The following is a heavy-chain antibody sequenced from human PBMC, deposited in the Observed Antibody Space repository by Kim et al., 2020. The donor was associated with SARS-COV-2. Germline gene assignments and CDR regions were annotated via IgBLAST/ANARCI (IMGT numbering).Heavy chain of an antibody. CDR3: ARGLWFGELHV. CDR1: GFTFSTYE. D-gene: IGHD3-10*01. CDR2: ISNSGSTI. Sequence: GGSLRLSCAASGFTFSTYEMNWVRQAPGKGLEWVSYISNSGSTIYYADSVKGRFTISRDNARNSLYLQMNSLRAEDTAVYYCARGLWFGELHVWGQGTTVTVSS. V-gene: IGHV3-48*03. J-gene: IGHJ6*02.